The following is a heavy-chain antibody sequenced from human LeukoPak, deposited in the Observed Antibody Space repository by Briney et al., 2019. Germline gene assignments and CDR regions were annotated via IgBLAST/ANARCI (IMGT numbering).Heavy chain of an antibody. CDR1: GFTFSSFW. CDR3: ARGVVVVVAATRYFDY. CDR2: IRQDGSQK. Sequence: GGSLRLSCAASGFTFSSFWMSWVRQAPGRGLEWVATIRQDGSQKYYLDSVKGRFTISRDNAKNSLYLQMNSLRAEDTAVYYCARGVVVVVAATRYFDYWGQGTLVTVSS. D-gene: IGHD2-15*01. J-gene: IGHJ4*02. V-gene: IGHV3-7*01.